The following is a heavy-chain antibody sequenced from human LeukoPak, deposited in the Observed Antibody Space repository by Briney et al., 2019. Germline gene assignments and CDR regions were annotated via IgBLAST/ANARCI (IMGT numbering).Heavy chain of an antibody. J-gene: IGHJ4*02. CDR1: GGSISSSSYY. V-gene: IGHV4-39*07. CDR3: AREIFGARAFQY. Sequence: PSETLSLTCTVSGGSISSSSYYWGWIRQPPGKGLEWIGSIYYSGSTYYNPSLKSRVTISVDTSKNQFSLKLSSVTAADTAVYYCAREIFGARAFQYWGQGILVTVSS. CDR2: IYYSGST. D-gene: IGHD3-3*01.